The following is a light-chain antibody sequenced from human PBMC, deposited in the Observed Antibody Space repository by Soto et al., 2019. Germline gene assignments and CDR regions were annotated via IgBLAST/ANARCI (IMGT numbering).Light chain of an antibody. CDR3: EQYGSSPRT. CDR2: GVS. CDR1: QSVNSIY. J-gene: IGKJ1*01. V-gene: IGKV3-20*01. Sequence: ESVFTQSPGTLSLSPGERATLSCRASQSVNSIYFAWYQQNRGQAPRLLISGVSSRATGIPDRFSGSGSGTDFTLTISRLEPEDSAVYYCEQYGSSPRTFGQGTKVDIK.